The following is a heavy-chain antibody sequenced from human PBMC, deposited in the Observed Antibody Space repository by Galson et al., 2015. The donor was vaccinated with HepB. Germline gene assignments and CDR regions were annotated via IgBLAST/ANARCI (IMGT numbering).Heavy chain of an antibody. CDR2: IGVYTGDT. J-gene: IGHJ6*02. V-gene: IGHV1-18*01. CDR1: GYSFINFG. D-gene: IGHD3-10*01. Sequence: SVKVSCKASGYSFINFGVSWERQAPGQGLEWMGWIGVYTGDTDYAQNVQGRVTMTTDTSTSTAYMELRSLRSDDTAVYYCARSPGLLSPQAGMNVWGQGATVTVSS. CDR3: ARSPGLLSPQAGMNV.